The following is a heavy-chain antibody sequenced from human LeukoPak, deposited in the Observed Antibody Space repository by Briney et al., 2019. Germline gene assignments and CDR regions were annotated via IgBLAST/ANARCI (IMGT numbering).Heavy chain of an antibody. V-gene: IGHV4-34*01. J-gene: IGHJ4*02. CDR2: INHSGST. CDR1: GGSFSGYY. CDR3: ARGLVSEPEASYYFDY. Sequence: SETLSLTCAVYGGSFSGYYWNWIRQPPGKGLEWIGEINHSGSTNYNPSLKSRVTISVDTSKNQFSLKLSSVTAADTAVYYCARGLVSEPEASYYFDYWGQGTLVTVSS.